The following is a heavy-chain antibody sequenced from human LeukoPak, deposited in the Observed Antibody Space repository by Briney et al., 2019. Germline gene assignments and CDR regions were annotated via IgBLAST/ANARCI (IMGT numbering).Heavy chain of an antibody. J-gene: IGHJ3*02. CDR3: AREGRDYCGGDCSKSDDAFDI. CDR2: TYYRSKWYN. CDR1: GDSVSSNSAA. D-gene: IGHD2-21*02. V-gene: IGHV6-1*01. Sequence: SQTLSLTCAISGDSVSSNSAAWNWIRQSPSRGLEWLGRTYYRSKWYNDYAVSVKSRITINPDTSKNQFSLKLSSVTAADTAVYYCAREGRDYCGGDCSKSDDAFDIWGQGTMVTVSS.